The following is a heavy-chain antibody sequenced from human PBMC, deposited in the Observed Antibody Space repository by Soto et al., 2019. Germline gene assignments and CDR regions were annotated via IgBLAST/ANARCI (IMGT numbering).Heavy chain of an antibody. CDR1: GYTFTSYG. V-gene: IGHV1-18*04. D-gene: IGHD3-3*01. CDR3: ARDRRFLEWVTKEPMRDV. Sequence: ASVKVSCKASGYTFTSYGISWVRQAPGQGLEWMGWISAYNGNTNYAQKLQGRVTMTTDTSTSTAYMELRSLRSDDTAVYYCARDRRFLEWVTKEPMRDVWGPGTTVTVSS. J-gene: IGHJ6*02. CDR2: ISAYNGNT.